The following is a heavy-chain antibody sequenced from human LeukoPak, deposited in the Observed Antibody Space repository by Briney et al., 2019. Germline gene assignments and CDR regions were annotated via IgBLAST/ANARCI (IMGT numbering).Heavy chain of an antibody. CDR3: ARPNGYYDSSGFDP. CDR1: GGSFSGYY. Sequence: PSETLSLTCAVYGGSFSGYYWSWIRQPPGKGLEWIGSIYHSGSPYYNPSLKSRVTISVDTSKNQFSLKLSSVTAADTAVYYCARPNGYYDSSGFDPWGQGTLVTVSS. D-gene: IGHD3-22*01. J-gene: IGHJ5*02. V-gene: IGHV4-34*01. CDR2: IYHSGSP.